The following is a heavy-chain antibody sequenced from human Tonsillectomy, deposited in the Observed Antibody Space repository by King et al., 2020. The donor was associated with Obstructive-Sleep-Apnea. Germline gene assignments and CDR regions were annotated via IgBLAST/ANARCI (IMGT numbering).Heavy chain of an antibody. CDR1: GGSISSGGYY. CDR2: IYYSGST. CDR3: ARARDYYDSSGYYQFDY. V-gene: IGHV4-31*03. J-gene: IGHJ4*02. Sequence: VQLQESGPGLVKPSQTLSLTCTVSGGSISSGGYYWSWIRQHPGKGLEWIGYIYYSGSTYYNPSLKSRVTISVDTAKNQFSLKLSSVTAADTAVYYCARARDYYDSSGYYQFDYWGQGTLVTVSS. D-gene: IGHD3-22*01.